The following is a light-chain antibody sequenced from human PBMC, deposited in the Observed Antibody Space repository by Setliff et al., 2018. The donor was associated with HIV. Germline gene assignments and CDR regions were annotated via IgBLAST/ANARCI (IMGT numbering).Light chain of an antibody. Sequence: QSALTQPRSVSGSPGQSVTISCSGTSSDVGGYDYVSWYQQHPGKAPKLIIYDVTKRPAGVPDRFSGSKSGNTASLTISGLQGDDEADYFCSSYTDTTTLYVFGTGTKVTVL. J-gene: IGLJ1*01. CDR1: SSDVGGYDY. CDR3: SSYTDTTTLYV. CDR2: DVT. V-gene: IGLV2-11*01.